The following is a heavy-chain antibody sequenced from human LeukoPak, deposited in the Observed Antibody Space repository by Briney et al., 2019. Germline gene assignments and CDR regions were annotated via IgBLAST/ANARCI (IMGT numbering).Heavy chain of an antibody. D-gene: IGHD6-13*01. Sequence: SETLSLTCTVTGGSVSSDNYYWSWIRQPPGKGLEWIGYIYNSGSTNYSPSLKSRVTMSADTSKNQLSLKLSAVTAADTAVYYCARGRFSSSWYIFDPWGQEALVTVSS. V-gene: IGHV4-61*01. CDR2: IYNSGST. CDR3: ARGRFSSSWYIFDP. J-gene: IGHJ5*02. CDR1: GGSVSSDNYY.